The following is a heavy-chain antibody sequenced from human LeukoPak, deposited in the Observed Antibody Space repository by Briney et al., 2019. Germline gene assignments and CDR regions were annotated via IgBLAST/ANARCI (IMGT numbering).Heavy chain of an antibody. CDR3: ARGTNSSGWYGAFDY. J-gene: IGHJ4*02. Sequence: GASVKVSCKASGYTFTGYYMHWVRQAPGQGLGWMGWINPNSGGTNYAQKFQGRVTMTRGTSISTAYTELSRLRSDDTAVYYCARGTNSSGWYGAFDYWGQGTLVTVSS. CDR2: INPNSGGT. V-gene: IGHV1-2*02. D-gene: IGHD6-19*01. CDR1: GYTFTGYY.